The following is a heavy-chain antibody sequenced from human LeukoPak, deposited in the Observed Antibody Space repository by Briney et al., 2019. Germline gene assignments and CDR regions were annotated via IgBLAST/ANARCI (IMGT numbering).Heavy chain of an antibody. CDR3: TAVAGTGFDY. J-gene: IGHJ4*02. V-gene: IGHV4-59*08. CDR1: GGSISSYY. D-gene: IGHD6-19*01. Sequence: PSETLSLTCTVSGGSISSYYWSWIRQPPGKGLEWIGYIYYSGSTNYNPSLKSRVTISVDTSKNQFSLKLSSVTAADTAVYYCTAVAGTGFDYWGQGTLVTVSS. CDR2: IYYSGST.